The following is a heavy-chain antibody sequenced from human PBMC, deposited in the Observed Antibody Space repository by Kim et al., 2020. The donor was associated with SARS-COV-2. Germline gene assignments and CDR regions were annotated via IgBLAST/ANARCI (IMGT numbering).Heavy chain of an antibody. V-gene: IGHV4-4*07. Sequence: SETLSLTCTVSGGSISSNYWSWVRQPAGKGLEWIGRFYSSGTTDYNPSLKSRVTMSADTSKNQFSLKLSSLTAADTAVYFCARYRSPSTFDYWGQGLLVTVSS. D-gene: IGHD1-1*01. CDR2: FYSSGTT. CDR3: ARYRSPSTFDY. J-gene: IGHJ4*02. CDR1: GGSISSNY.